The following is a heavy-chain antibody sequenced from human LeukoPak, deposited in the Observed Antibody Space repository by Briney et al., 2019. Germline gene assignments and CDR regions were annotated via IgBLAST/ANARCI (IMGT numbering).Heavy chain of an antibody. V-gene: IGHV3-20*04. CDR2: LNWIGGSP. D-gene: IGHD3-22*01. CDR1: GFTFDDYA. Sequence: GGSLRLSCAASGFTFDDYAMSWVRQAPGKGLEWVSGLNWIGGSPGYADSVKGRFTISRDNAKNSLYLQMNSLRAEDTAFYYCARDFQDSSDYYPGYFDYWGQGTLVTVSS. J-gene: IGHJ4*02. CDR3: ARDFQDSSDYYPGYFDY.